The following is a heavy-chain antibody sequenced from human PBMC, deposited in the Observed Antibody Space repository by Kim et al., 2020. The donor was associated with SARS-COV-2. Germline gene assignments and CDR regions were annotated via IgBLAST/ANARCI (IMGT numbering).Heavy chain of an antibody. J-gene: IGHJ4*02. Sequence: ASVKVSCKASGYTFIHYAMNWVRQAPGQGLEWMGWINTNTGNPTYAQGFTGRFVFSVDTSVTTAFLQINSLEAEDTAVYYCAIDFAPGTFFWGQGTLVTVSS. CDR3: AIDFAPGTFF. D-gene: IGHD1-1*01. V-gene: IGHV7-4-1*02. CDR1: GYTFIHYA. CDR2: INTNTGNP.